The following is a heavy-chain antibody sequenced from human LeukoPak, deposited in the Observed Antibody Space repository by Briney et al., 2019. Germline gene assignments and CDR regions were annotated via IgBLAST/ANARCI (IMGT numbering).Heavy chain of an antibody. CDR3: AKDFPVRGVIQGAFDI. J-gene: IGHJ3*02. V-gene: IGHV3-23*01. Sequence: GGSLRLSCAASGFTFSSYAMSWVRQAPGQGLEWVSAISGSGGSTYYADSVKGRFTISRDNSKNTLYLQMNSLRAEDTAVYYCAKDFPVRGVIQGAFDIWGQGTMVTVSS. CDR1: GFTFSSYA. D-gene: IGHD3-10*01. CDR2: ISGSGGST.